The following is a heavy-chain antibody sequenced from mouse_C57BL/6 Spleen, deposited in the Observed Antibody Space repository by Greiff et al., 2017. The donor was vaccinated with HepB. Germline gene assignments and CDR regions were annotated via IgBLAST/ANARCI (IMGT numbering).Heavy chain of an antibody. Sequence: DVMLVESGGGLVKPGGSLKLSCAASGFTFSSYAMSWVRQTPEKRLEWVATISDGGSYTYYPDNVKGRFTISRDNAKNNLYLQMSHLKSEDTAMYYCARDDGSSWGYWGQGTTLTVSS. D-gene: IGHD1-1*01. CDR2: ISDGGSYT. V-gene: IGHV5-4*01. CDR3: ARDDGSSWGY. J-gene: IGHJ2*01. CDR1: GFTFSSYA.